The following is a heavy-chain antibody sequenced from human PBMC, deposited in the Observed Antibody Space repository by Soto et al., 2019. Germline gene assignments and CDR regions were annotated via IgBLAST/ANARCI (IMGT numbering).Heavy chain of an antibody. CDR2: IIPIFGTA. CDR3: ARGSDDSSGYYYYYYGMDV. Sequence: SVKVSCEASGGTFSSYAISWVRQAPGQGLEWMGGIIPIFGTANYAQKFQGRVTITADESTSTAYMELSSLRSEDTAVYYCARGSDDSSGYYYYYYGMDVWGQGTTVTVSS. D-gene: IGHD3-22*01. J-gene: IGHJ6*02. CDR1: GGTFSSYA. V-gene: IGHV1-69*13.